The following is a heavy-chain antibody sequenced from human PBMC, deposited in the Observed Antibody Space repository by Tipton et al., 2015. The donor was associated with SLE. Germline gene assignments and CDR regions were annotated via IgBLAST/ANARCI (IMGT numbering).Heavy chain of an antibody. CDR3: AKGGASSQWFDP. CDR1: GGSVNGYY. J-gene: IGHJ5*02. D-gene: IGHD6-6*01. CDR2: IYYSGAT. Sequence: TPSLTCTVSGGSVNGYYWSWIRQPPEKEPEWIGYIYYSGATKYNPSLTSRVTISVDTSKNQFSLKLSSVTAADTAVYYCAKGGASSQWFDPWGQGTLVTVSS. V-gene: IGHV4-59*02.